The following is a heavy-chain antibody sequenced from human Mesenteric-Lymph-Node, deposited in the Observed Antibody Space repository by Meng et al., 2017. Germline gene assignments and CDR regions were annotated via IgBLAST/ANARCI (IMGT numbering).Heavy chain of an antibody. V-gene: IGHV4-4*02. D-gene: IGHD3-22*01. CDR1: GGSVSSTDW. J-gene: IGHJ4*02. CDR3: ARERWAYDSSGYYP. Sequence: QVQLQESVPGLVKPSGTLSLTCAVSGGSVSSTDWWSWVRQPPGKGLEWIGEINQNVGTNYNPSLKSRVTISIDKSKNEFYLNLISATAADTAVYYCARERWAYDSSGYYPWGQGTLVTVSS. CDR2: INQNVGT.